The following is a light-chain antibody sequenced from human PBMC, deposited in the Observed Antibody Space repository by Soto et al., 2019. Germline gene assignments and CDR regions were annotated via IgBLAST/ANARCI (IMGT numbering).Light chain of an antibody. CDR1: ESVAS. Sequence: EIFLTRSPGTLSLSPGEGTTLSCRASESVASLAWYQQKPGQAPRLLIYGASTRATGIPDRFSGSGSGTDFTLTISRLEPEDFAVYYCQYYGGSTRTLGRGTKVDI. V-gene: IGKV3-20*01. J-gene: IGKJ1*01. CDR3: QYYGGSTRT. CDR2: GAS.